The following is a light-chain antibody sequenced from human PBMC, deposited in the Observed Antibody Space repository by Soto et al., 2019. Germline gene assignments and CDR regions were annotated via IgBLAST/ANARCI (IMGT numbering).Light chain of an antibody. Sequence: EIVLTQSPGTLSLSPGERVTLSCRASQSVSSSSLAWYQQKPGQAPRLLIYGTSNRATGIPDRFSGSGSGTDFTLTISRLESEDFAVYYCQQYGRSPLTFGGGTKVEIK. CDR3: QQYGRSPLT. CDR2: GTS. CDR1: QSVSSSS. V-gene: IGKV3-20*01. J-gene: IGKJ4*01.